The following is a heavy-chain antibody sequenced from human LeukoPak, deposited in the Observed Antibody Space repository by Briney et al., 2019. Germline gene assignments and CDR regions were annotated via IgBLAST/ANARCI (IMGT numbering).Heavy chain of an antibody. J-gene: IGHJ5*02. V-gene: IGHV4-4*08. CDR1: TRSISSYY. D-gene: IGHD1-14*01. CDR3: ARPRGTRP. CDR2: IYTSGRT. Sequence: SETLSLTCTVATRSISSYYWSCIRQPHGEGLEWIGYIYTSGRTNYNPSLKRRVTISVDTSKNQFSLKLSSVTAADTAVYYCARPRGTRPWGEGTLVTVSS.